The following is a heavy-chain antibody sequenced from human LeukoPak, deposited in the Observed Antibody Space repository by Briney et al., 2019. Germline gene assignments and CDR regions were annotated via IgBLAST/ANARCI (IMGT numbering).Heavy chain of an antibody. CDR1: GGSIRSHY. J-gene: IGHJ3*02. CDR3: ARVLSWALDI. Sequence: SETLSLTCTASGGSIRSHYWSLIRQPPGKGLEWIGYIYYSGSTSYNPSLKSRVTISVDTSKNQLSLKLSSVTAADTAVYYCARVLSWALDIWGQGTMVTASS. CDR2: IYYSGST. D-gene: IGHD3-16*02. V-gene: IGHV4-59*11.